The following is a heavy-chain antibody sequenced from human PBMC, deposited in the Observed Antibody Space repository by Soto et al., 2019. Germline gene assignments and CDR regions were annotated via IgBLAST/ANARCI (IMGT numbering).Heavy chain of an antibody. CDR2: IYSSGNT. CDR3: ARGQRFSDWFDP. CDR1: GGTISGYY. D-gene: IGHD3-3*01. J-gene: IGHJ5*02. Sequence: PSETLSLSCSVSGGTISGYYWTWIRQPAGKGLEWIGRIYSSGNTKYNPSLQSRVTMSLDTSNNQFSLRLTSVTAADTAVYYCARGQRFSDWFDPWGQGTLVTVSS. V-gene: IGHV4-4*07.